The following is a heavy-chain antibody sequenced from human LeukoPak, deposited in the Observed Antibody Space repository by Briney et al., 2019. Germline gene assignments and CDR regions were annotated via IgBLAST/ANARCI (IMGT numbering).Heavy chain of an antibody. V-gene: IGHV4-59*01. J-gene: IGHJ3*02. D-gene: IGHD6-13*01. Sequence: SETLSLTCTVSGGSISSYYWSWIRQPPGKGLEWIGYIYYSGSTNYNPSLKSRVTISVDTSKNQFSLKLSSVTAADTAVYYCARYCSKEDAFDIWGQGTMVTVSS. CDR3: ARYCSKEDAFDI. CDR1: GGSISSYY. CDR2: IYYSGST.